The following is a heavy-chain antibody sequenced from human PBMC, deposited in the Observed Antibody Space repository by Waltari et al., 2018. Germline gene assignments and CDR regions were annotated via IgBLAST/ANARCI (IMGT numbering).Heavy chain of an antibody. CDR2: ISFSSTTI. D-gene: IGHD4-17*01. CDR1: GFLFSDFS. Sequence: EVQLVESGGGLVQPGGSLRPPCAASGFLFSDFSMNWVRQAPGKGLEWLSYISFSSTTISYADSVKGRFTISRDNAKNSLYLQMNSLRAEDTAVYYCARDLDKYGHGTPNDYWGQGTLVTVSS. CDR3: ARDLDKYGHGTPNDY. J-gene: IGHJ4*02. V-gene: IGHV3-48*04.